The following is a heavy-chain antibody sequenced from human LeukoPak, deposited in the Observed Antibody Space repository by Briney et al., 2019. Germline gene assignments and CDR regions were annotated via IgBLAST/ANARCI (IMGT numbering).Heavy chain of an antibody. J-gene: IGHJ5*02. CDR2: INHSGST. Sequence: SETLSLTCAVYSGSFSGYYWSWIRQPPGKGLEWIGEINHSGSTNYNPSLKSRVTISVDTSKNQFSLKLSSVTAADTAVYYCARSTWIQLDPWGQGTLVTVSS. CDR1: SGSFSGYY. D-gene: IGHD5-18*01. CDR3: ARSTWIQLDP. V-gene: IGHV4-34*01.